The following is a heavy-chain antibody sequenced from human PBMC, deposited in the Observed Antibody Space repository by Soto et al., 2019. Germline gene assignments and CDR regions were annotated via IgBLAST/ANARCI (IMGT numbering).Heavy chain of an antibody. J-gene: IGHJ5*02. D-gene: IGHD3-22*01. V-gene: IGHV1-18*01. CDR3: ARVKGSGYHNWFDP. Sequence: GASVKVSCKASGYSFTNYDIHSVRQAAGLGLEWMGWMSPYNSKPNYAQKFQGRVTMTTDTSTSTAYMELRSLTSDDTAVYYCARVKGSGYHNWFDPWGQGTLVTSPQ. CDR2: MSPYNSKP. CDR1: GYSFTNYD.